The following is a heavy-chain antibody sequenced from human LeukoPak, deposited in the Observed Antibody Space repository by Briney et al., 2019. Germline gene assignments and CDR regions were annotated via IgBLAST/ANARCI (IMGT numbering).Heavy chain of an antibody. D-gene: IGHD2-15*01. CDR3: AREGGGYWYFDL. Sequence: SETLSLTCTVSGGSISSGDYYWSWIRQPPGKGLEWIGYIYYSGSTYYNPSLKSRVTISVDTSKNQFSLKLSSVTAADTAVYYCAREGGGYWYFDLWGRGTLVTVSS. V-gene: IGHV4-30-4*01. J-gene: IGHJ2*01. CDR2: IYYSGST. CDR1: GGSISSGDYY.